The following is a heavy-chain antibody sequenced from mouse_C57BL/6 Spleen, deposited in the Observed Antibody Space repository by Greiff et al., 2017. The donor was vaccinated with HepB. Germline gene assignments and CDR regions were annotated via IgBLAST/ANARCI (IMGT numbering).Heavy chain of an antibody. CDR2: ISSGGDYI. V-gene: IGHV5-9-1*02. J-gene: IGHJ1*03. D-gene: IGHD2-2*01. CDR3: TREVTKNVDV. CDR1: GFTFSSYA. Sequence: DVMLVESGEGLVKPGGSLKLSCAASGFTFSSYAMSWVRQTPEKRLEWVAYISSGGDYIYYADTVKGRFTISRDNARNTLYLQMSSLKSEDTAMYYCTREVTKNVDVWGTGTTVTVSS.